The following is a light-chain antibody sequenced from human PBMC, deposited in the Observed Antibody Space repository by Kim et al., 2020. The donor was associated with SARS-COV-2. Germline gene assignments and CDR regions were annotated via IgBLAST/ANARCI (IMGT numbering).Light chain of an antibody. CDR3: QSVDTNIVV. CDR1: SGSIASNY. CDR2: ENK. J-gene: IGLJ2*01. Sequence: GKTVTISCTRSSGSIASNYVQWYQQRPGSSPTTVIFENKQRLSGVPDRFSGSIDSSSNSASLTISGLRTEDEADYYCQSVDTNIVVFGGGTKLTVL. V-gene: IGLV6-57*01.